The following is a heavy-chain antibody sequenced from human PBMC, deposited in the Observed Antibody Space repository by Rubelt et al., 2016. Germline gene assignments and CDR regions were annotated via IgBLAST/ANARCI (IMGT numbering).Heavy chain of an antibody. J-gene: IGHJ4*02. D-gene: IGHD3-22*01. CDR1: GFTFSSYW. CDR3: ARDVDDSSGDIDY. CDR2: ISSSSSTI. V-gene: IGHV3-48*04. Sequence: EVQLVESGGALVKPGGSLRLSCAASGFTFSSYWMSWVRQAPGKGLEWVSYISSSSSTIYYADSVKGRFTISRDNAKNSLYLQMNSLRSEDTAVYYCARDVDDSSGDIDYWGQGTLVTVSS.